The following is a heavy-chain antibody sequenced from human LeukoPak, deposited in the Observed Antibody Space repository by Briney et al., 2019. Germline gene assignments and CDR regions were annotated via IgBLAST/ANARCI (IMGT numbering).Heavy chain of an antibody. CDR3: ARDYGEPSYYCYGMDG. CDR1: GFTFSSYW. D-gene: IGHD4-17*01. Sequence: SGVSLRLSCAASGFTFSSYWMSWVRPAPGKGLEWVANIKQDGSEKSYVDSVKGRFTISRDNAKNSMYLQMNSLNAEDKAVYYSARDYGEPSYYCYGMDGWGQGTTVTV. J-gene: IGHJ6*01. CDR2: IKQDGSEK. V-gene: IGHV3-7*01.